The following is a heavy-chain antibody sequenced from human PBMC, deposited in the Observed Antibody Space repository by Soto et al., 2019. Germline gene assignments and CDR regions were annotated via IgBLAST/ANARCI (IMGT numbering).Heavy chain of an antibody. D-gene: IGHD1-26*01. J-gene: IGHJ4*02. Sequence: GGSLRLSCAASGFTFSSYWMHWVRQAPGKGLVWVSRINSDGSSTSYADSVKGRFTISRDNAKNTLYLQMNSLRAEDTAVYYCAAKIVGATYVYWGQGTLVTVSS. CDR1: GFTFSSYW. V-gene: IGHV3-74*01. CDR2: INSDGSST. CDR3: AAKIVGATYVY.